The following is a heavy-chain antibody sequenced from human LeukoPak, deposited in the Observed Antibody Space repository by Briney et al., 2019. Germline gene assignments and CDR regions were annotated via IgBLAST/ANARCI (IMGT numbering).Heavy chain of an antibody. CDR1: GFTFSSYW. CDR3: AKDGYCSSTSCQANWFDP. CDR2: IKQDGSEK. D-gene: IGHD2-2*01. Sequence: GGSLRLSCAASGFTFSSYWMSWVRQAPGKGLEWVANIKQDGSEKYYVDSVKGRFTISRDNAKNSLYLQMNSLRAEDTALYYCAKDGYCSSTSCQANWFDPWGQGTLVTVSS. V-gene: IGHV3-7*03. J-gene: IGHJ5*02.